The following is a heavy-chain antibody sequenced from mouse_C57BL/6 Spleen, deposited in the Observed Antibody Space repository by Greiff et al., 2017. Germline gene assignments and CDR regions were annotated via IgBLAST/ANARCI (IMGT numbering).Heavy chain of an antibody. CDR1: GFTFSSYA. CDR3: ARDSSYFDY. Sequence: EVKLMESGGGLVKPGGSLKLSCAASGFTFSSYAMSWVRQTPEKRLEWVATISDGGSYTYYPDNVKGRFTISRDKAKNNLYLQMSHLKSEDTAMYYCARDSSYFDYWGQGTTLTVSS. CDR2: ISDGGSYT. D-gene: IGHD1-1*01. V-gene: IGHV5-4*01. J-gene: IGHJ2*01.